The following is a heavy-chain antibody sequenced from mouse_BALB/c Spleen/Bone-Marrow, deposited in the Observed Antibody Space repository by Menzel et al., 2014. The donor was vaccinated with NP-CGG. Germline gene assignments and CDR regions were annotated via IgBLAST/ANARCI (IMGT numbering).Heavy chain of an antibody. CDR3: ANHGDYSGSSVFAY. D-gene: IGHD1-1*01. J-gene: IGHJ3*01. CDR1: EYEFPSHD. V-gene: IGHV5-2*01. CDR2: INRDGGST. Sequence: EVMLVESGGGLVQPGESLKLSCESNEYEFPSHDMSWVRKTPEQSLELVAAINRDGGSTYYPDTIESRSIISRDNSKKTLNLQMNSLRTEDTAFYCCANHGDYSGSSVFAYWGQGSLVTVSA.